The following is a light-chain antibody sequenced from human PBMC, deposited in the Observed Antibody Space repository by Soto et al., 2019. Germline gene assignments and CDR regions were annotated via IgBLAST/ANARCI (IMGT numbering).Light chain of an antibody. Sequence: EIVLTQSPGTLSLSPGERATLSCRASQSVSNNYLAWYQQKPGQAPRLLIYGASARATGIPARFTGSGSGTEFTLTISSLQPDDFATYYCQQYNSSPLPFGGGTKADIK. V-gene: IGKV3-20*01. CDR2: GAS. CDR3: QQYNSSPLP. J-gene: IGKJ4*01. CDR1: QSVSNNY.